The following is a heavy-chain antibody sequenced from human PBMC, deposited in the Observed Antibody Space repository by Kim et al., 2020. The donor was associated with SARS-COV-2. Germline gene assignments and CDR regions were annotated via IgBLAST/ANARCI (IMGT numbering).Heavy chain of an antibody. CDR1: GFTLGHYA. Sequence: GGSRRLSCAASGFTLGHYAKHCVRKAPGKGLERVSGISWNSGSIGYADSVKGRVTISRDNAKNYLYLQMNSLRAQDTALFYCAKDIAGLGSFYYYYGMDVWGQGTTVTVSS. D-gene: IGHD3-16*01. J-gene: IGHJ6*02. CDR3: AKDIAGLGSFYYYYGMDV. V-gene: IGHV3-9*01. CDR2: ISWNSGSI.